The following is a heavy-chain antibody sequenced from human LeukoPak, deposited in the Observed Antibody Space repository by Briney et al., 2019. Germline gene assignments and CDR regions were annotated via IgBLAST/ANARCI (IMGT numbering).Heavy chain of an antibody. J-gene: IGHJ4*02. V-gene: IGHV3-20*04. CDR2: INWNGGSA. Sequence: GGSLRLSCAASGFTFDDFGMTWVRQAPGKGLEWVSGINWNGGSAAYADSVKGRFTISRDNAKNTLYLQMNSLRAEDTAVYYCAKDYYDSSGYDPFPYYFDYWGQGTLVTVSS. CDR3: AKDYYDSSGYDPFPYYFDY. D-gene: IGHD3-22*01. CDR1: GFTFDDFG.